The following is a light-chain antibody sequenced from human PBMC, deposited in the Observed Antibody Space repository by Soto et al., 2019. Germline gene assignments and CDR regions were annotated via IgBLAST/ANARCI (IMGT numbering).Light chain of an antibody. Sequence: QSVLTQPRSVSGSPGQSVTISCTGTSSDVGGYNYVSWYLQHPGKAPKVMIYDVSKRPSGVPDRFSGSKSGNTASLTISGLQSEDEADYYCCSFAGNYIYVFGTGTKVTGL. V-gene: IGLV2-11*01. CDR2: DVS. CDR1: SSDVGGYNY. CDR3: CSFAGNYIYV. J-gene: IGLJ1*01.